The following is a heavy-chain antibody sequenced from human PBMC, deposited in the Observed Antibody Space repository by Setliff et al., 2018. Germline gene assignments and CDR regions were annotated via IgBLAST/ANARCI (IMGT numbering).Heavy chain of an antibody. CDR2: IIPIFGTA. V-gene: IGHV1-69*06. D-gene: IGHD1-20*01. CDR1: GGTFSSYA. Sequence: GASVKVSCKASGGTFSSYAISWVRQAPGQGLEWMGGIIPIFGTANYAQKFQGRVTITADKSTSTAYMELSSLRSEDTAVYYCARARSFNWIDTDYWGQGTLVTVSS. CDR3: ARARSFNWIDTDY. J-gene: IGHJ4*02.